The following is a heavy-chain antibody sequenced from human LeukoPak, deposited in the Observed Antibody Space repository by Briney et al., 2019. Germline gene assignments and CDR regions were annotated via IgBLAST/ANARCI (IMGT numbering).Heavy chain of an antibody. V-gene: IGHV4-4*09. D-gene: IGHD4-23*01. J-gene: IGHJ5*02. CDR1: VASISRYC. Sequence: WETLSLTCTVSVASISRYCWRCVRDPPGKGLEWVGYIYTSGRIDYTPTRKSRVTMSVDKSKIQLSMELRFLTAADTAVYYCATSYGAKTGSYDLWGQGTLVTVSS. CDR2: IYTSGRI. CDR3: ATSYGAKTGSYDL.